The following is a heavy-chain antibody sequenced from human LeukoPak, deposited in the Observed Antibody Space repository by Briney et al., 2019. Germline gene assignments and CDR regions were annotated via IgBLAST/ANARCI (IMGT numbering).Heavy chain of an antibody. Sequence: GGSLRLSCAASGFTVSSNYMSWVRQAPGKGLEWVSVIYSGGSTYYADSVKGRFTISRDNSKNTLYLQMNSLRAEDTAVYYCAKSPTFMVRGVIFDYWGQGTLVTVSS. J-gene: IGHJ4*02. CDR1: GFTVSSNY. CDR2: IYSGGST. V-gene: IGHV3-53*01. CDR3: AKSPTFMVRGVIFDY. D-gene: IGHD3-10*01.